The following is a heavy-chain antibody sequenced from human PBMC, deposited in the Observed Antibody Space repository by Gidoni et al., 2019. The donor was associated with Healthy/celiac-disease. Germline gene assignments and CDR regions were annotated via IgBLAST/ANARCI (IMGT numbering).Heavy chain of an antibody. CDR3: AKGRFLEWFH. CDR2: IIGSGGST. J-gene: IGHJ4*02. CDR1: VFTFSSYA. D-gene: IGHD3-3*01. Sequence: EVQLLESGGGLVQPGGYLRISCAASVFTFSSYALRWVRQAPGKGLEWVSAIIGSGGSTYYADSVKGRFTISRDNSKNTLYLQMNSLRAEDTAVYYCAKGRFLEWFHWGQGTLVTVSA. V-gene: IGHV3-23*01.